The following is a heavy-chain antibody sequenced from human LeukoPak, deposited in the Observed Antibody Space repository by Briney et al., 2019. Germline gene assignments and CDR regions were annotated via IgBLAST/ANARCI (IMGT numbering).Heavy chain of an antibody. CDR3: MRDWSKEASGSKNSFDY. D-gene: IGHD3-10*01. CDR1: EYTFTDYY. V-gene: IGHV1-2*02. J-gene: IGHJ4*02. Sequence: SVKVSCKGSEYTFTDYYMHWVRQAPGQGLEWMGWINPSSGGTKYAQRFQGRVTMTRDTSISTAYLELNRLTSDDTAVYYCMRDWSKEASGSKNSFDYWGQGTLVTVSS. CDR2: INPSSGGT.